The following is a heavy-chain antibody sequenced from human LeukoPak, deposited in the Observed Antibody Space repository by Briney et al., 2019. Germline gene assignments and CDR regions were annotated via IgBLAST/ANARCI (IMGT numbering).Heavy chain of an antibody. CDR1: GFTFSTYG. Sequence: GGSLRLSCEASGFTFSTYGMHWVRQAPGKGLEWVEVIWYDGSNKNYADSVKGRFTISRDNSKNTLYLQMNSLRAEDTAVYYCAKGRIQLWLEGYFDYWGQGTLVTVSS. CDR3: AKGRIQLWLEGYFDY. CDR2: IWYDGSNK. V-gene: IGHV3-33*06. J-gene: IGHJ4*02. D-gene: IGHD5-18*01.